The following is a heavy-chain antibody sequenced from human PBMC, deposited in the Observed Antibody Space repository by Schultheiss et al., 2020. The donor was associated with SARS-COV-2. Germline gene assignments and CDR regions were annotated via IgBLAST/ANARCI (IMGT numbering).Heavy chain of an antibody. J-gene: IGHJ6*02. D-gene: IGHD3-3*01. V-gene: IGHV4-61*02. CDR2: IYTSGST. CDR3: ARGYDFWSGYVYYYGMDV. Sequence: SGPTLVKPTQTLTLTCTFSGFSLSTSGMCVSWIRQPPGKGLEWIGRIYTSGSTNYNPSLKSRVTMSVDTSKNQFSLKLSSVTAADTAVYYCARGYDFWSGYVYYYGMDVWGQGTTVTVSS. CDR1: GFSLSTSGMC.